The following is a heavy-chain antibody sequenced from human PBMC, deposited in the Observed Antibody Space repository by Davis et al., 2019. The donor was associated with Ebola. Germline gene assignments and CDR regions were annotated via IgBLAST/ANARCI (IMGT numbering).Heavy chain of an antibody. V-gene: IGHV3-23*01. J-gene: IGHJ6*04. CDR2: ISGSGGST. D-gene: IGHD2-8*01. CDR3: ARDREILYVYGMDV. CDR1: GFTFSSYA. Sequence: GGSLRLSCAASGFTFSSYAMSWVRQAPGKGLEWVSAISGSGGSTYYADSVKGRFTISRDNSKNTLYLQMNSLRAEDTAVYYCARDREILYVYGMDVWGKGTTVTVSS.